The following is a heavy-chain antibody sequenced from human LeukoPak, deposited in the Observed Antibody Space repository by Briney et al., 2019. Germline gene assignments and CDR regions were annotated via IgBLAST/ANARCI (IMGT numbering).Heavy chain of an antibody. V-gene: IGHV3-30*04. CDR1: GFTFSSYA. CDR2: ISYDGSNK. CDR3: ARVDFQH. J-gene: IGHJ1*01. Sequence: GGSLRLSCAASGFTFSSYAMHWVRQAPGKGLEWVAVISYDGSNKYYADSVKGRFTISRDNSKNTLYLQMNSLRAEDTAVYHCARVDFQHWGQGTLVTVSS.